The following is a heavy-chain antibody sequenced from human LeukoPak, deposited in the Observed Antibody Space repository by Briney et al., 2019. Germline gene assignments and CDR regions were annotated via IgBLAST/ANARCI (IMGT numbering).Heavy chain of an antibody. J-gene: IGHJ4*02. D-gene: IGHD5-24*01. CDR3: AKDRRDGYNLIGVLDY. CDR1: GFTFDDYA. V-gene: IGHV3-43D*03. Sequence: GGSLRLSCAASGFTFDDYAMHWVRQAPGKGLEWVSLISWDGGSTYYADSVKGRFTISRDNSKNSLYLQMNSLRAEDTALYYCAKDRRDGYNLIGVLDYWGQGTLVTVSS. CDR2: ISWDGGST.